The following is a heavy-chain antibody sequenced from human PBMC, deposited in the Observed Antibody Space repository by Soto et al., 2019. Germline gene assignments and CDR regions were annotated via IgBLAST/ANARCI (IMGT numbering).Heavy chain of an antibody. CDR2: IYWDDDK. J-gene: IGHJ4*02. CDR1: GFSLTTSGVG. CDR3: AHRVLRAVFGLVTTTAIYFDF. Sequence: QITLNESGPTLVKPTETLTLTCTFSGFSLTTSGVGVGWVRQSPGKAPEWLAFIYWDDDKRYSTSLKSRLTITKDTSKKEVVLTMANVDPADTATYYCAHRVLRAVFGLVTTTAIYFDFWGQGTPVVVSS. V-gene: IGHV2-5*02. D-gene: IGHD3-3*01.